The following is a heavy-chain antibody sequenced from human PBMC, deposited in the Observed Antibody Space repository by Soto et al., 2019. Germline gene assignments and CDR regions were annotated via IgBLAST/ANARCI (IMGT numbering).Heavy chain of an antibody. J-gene: IGHJ4*02. CDR3: AKGPTMVRGLFDY. Sequence: GGSLRLSCAASGFTFSSYGMHWVRQAPGKGLEWVAVISYDGSNKYYADSVKGRFTISRDNSKNTLCLQMNSLRAEDTAVYYCAKGPTMVRGLFDYWGQGTLVTVS. CDR1: GFTFSSYG. CDR2: ISYDGSNK. V-gene: IGHV3-30*18. D-gene: IGHD3-10*01.